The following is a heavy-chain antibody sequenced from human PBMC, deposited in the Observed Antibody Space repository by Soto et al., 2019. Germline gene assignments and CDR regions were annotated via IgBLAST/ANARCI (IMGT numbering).Heavy chain of an antibody. CDR3: LHTHYYRSRDWFDP. Sequence: QITLKESGPTLVKPTQTLTLTCSFSGFSLATSGEGVGWIRQPPGMAPECLALIYWDGDKRYGPSLKSRLTITDAPSNSQVVLAMTDIDPVDTGTYYCLHTHYYRSRDWFDPWGQGTLVTVSS. D-gene: IGHD3-10*01. CDR1: GFSLATSGEG. J-gene: IGHJ5*02. CDR2: IYWDGDK. V-gene: IGHV2-5*05.